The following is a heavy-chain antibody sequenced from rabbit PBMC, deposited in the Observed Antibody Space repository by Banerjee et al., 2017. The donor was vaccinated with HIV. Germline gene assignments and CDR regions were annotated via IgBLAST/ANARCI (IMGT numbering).Heavy chain of an antibody. CDR2: INTGSPTT. D-gene: IGHD1-1*01. Sequence: VRQAPGKGLEWIACINTGSPTTWYASWAKGRFTISKTSSTTVTLQMTSLTAADTATYFCSRDQNTTATYGMDLWGQGTLVTVS. V-gene: IGHV1S40*01. J-gene: IGHJ6*01. CDR3: SRDQNTTATYGMDL.